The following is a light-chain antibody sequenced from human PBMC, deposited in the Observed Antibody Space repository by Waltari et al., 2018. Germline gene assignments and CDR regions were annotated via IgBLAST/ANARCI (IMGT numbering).Light chain of an antibody. V-gene: IGLV2-14*03. CDR2: DVY. CDR1: SSDIGGYHY. J-gene: IGLJ1*01. CDR3: SSYTTTNTPHYV. Sequence: TQPASVSGSPGQSITLSCTGSSSDIGGYHYVSWYQQHPGKAPKLIIYDVYNRPSGVSSRFSGSKSGTTASLTISGLQAEDEADYYCSSYTTTNTPHYVFGSGTRVTVL.